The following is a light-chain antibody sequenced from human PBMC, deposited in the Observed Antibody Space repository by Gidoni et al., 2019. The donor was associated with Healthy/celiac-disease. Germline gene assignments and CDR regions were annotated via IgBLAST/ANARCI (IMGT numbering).Light chain of an antibody. J-gene: IGKJ1*01. CDR2: AAS. CDR1: QSISSY. Sequence: IQMTQSRSSLSASVGHRVTITCRASQSISSYLSWYQQKPGKAPKLLIYAASSLQSAVPSRFSGSGSGTDFTLTISSLQPEDFATYYCHQSYSTPPATFGQGTKVEIK. V-gene: IGKV1-39*01. CDR3: HQSYSTPPAT.